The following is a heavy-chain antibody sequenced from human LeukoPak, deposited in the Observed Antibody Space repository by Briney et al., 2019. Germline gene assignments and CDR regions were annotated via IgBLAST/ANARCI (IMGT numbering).Heavy chain of an antibody. CDR3: ARDAGYCSSTSCSPTEYYYYGMDV. CDR1: GGTFSSYA. D-gene: IGHD2-2*03. Sequence: ASVKVSCKASGGTFSSYAISWVRQAPGQGLEWMGGIIPIFGTVNYAQKFQGRVAITADESTSTAYMELSSLRSEDTAVYYCARDAGYCSSTSCSPTEYYYYGMDVWGKGTTVTVSS. CDR2: IIPIFGTV. J-gene: IGHJ6*04. V-gene: IGHV1-69*01.